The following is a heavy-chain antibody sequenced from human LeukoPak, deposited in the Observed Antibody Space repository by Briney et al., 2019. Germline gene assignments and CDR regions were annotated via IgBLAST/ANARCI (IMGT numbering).Heavy chain of an antibody. D-gene: IGHD2-15*01. CDR2: TSGSGGST. V-gene: IGHV3-23*01. J-gene: IGHJ3*02. CDR1: GFTFSSYA. CDR3: AKGGIMVVAATPEAFDI. Sequence: GGSLRLSCAASGFTFSSYAMSWVRQAPGKGLEWVSATSGSGGSTYYADSVKGRFTISRDNSKNTLYLQMNSLRAEDTAVYYCAKGGIMVVAATPEAFDIWGQGTMVTVSS.